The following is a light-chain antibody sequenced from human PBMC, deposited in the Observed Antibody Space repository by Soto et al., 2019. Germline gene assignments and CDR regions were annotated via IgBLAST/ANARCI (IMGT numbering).Light chain of an antibody. V-gene: IGKV3-20*01. CDR1: QSVSSSY. Sequence: EIVLTQSPGTLSLSPGERATLSCRASQSVSSSYLAWYQKKLGQAPRLLIYGASNRANGIPDRFSGSGSGTDFTLTISNVEPEEFAVYYCQQYGTSPYTFGQGTKLEIK. J-gene: IGKJ2*01. CDR3: QQYGTSPYT. CDR2: GAS.